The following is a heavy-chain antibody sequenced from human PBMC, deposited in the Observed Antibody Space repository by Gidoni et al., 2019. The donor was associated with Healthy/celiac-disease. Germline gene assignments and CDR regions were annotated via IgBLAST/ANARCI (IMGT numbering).Heavy chain of an antibody. Sequence: EMQLLASGGGLVQPGGSLRLSGAASGFTFSSYAMSWVRQAPGRGLAWVSAISGSGASTYDADSGKGRFTISRDNSKNTLYLQMNSLRAEDTAVYYCAKGRGPFIFSRSTNDYWGQGSLVTVSS. J-gene: IGHJ4*02. CDR2: ISGSGAST. CDR3: AKGRGPFIFSRSTNDY. V-gene: IGHV3-23*01. CDR1: GFTFSSYA. D-gene: IGHD3-9*01.